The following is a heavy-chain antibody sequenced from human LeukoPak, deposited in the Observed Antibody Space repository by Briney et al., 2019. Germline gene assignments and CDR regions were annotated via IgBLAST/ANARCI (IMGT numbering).Heavy chain of an antibody. D-gene: IGHD2-2*01. V-gene: IGHV4-34*01. CDR3: ARRPAASGYGMDV. Sequence: SETLSLTCAVYGGSFSGYYWSWIRQPPGKGLEWIGETNHSGSTNYNPSLKSRVTISVDTSKNQFSPKLSSVTAADTAVYYCARRPAASGYGMDVWGQGTTVTVSS. CDR1: GGSFSGYY. CDR2: TNHSGST. J-gene: IGHJ6*02.